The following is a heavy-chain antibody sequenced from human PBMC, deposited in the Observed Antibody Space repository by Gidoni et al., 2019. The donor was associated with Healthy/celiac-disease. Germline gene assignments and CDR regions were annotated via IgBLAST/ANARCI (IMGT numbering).Heavy chain of an antibody. V-gene: IGHV3-11*06. CDR2: ISSSSSYT. D-gene: IGHD3-22*01. CDR1: GFTFSDSY. J-gene: IGHJ3*02. CDR3: ARRRDYYDSSGYSDAFDI. Sequence: QVQPVEYGGGLVKPGGSLRLSCAASGFTFSDSYMSWIRQAPGKWLEWVSYISSSSSYTNYADSVKGRFTISRDNAKNSLYLRINSLRAEDTAVYYCARRRDYYDSSGYSDAFDIWGQGTMVTVSS.